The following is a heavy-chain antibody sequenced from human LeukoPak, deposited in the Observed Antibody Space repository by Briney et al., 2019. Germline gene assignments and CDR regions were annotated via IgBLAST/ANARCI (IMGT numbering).Heavy chain of an antibody. V-gene: IGHV1-8*01. CDR2: MNPNSGNT. D-gene: IGHD3-3*01. CDR3: AREGKRQGELYYDFWSGYYNWFDP. Sequence: ASVKVSCKASGYTFTSYDINWARQATGQGLEWMGWMNPNSGNTGYAQKFQGRVTMTRNTSISTAYMELSSLRSEDTAVYYCAREGKRQGELYYDFWSGYYNWFDPWGQGTLVTVSS. J-gene: IGHJ5*02. CDR1: GYTFTSYD.